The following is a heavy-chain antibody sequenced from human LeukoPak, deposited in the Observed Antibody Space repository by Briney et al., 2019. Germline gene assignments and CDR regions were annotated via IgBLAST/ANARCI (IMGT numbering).Heavy chain of an antibody. J-gene: IGHJ6*02. CDR2: IYYSGST. CDR1: GGSISSSSYY. V-gene: IGHV4-39*01. D-gene: IGHD2-21*01. Sequence: PSETLSLTCTVSGGSISSSSYYWGWIRQPPGKGLEWIGSIYYSGSTYYNPSLKSRVTISVDTSKNQFSLKLSSVTAADTAVYYCARHHHYRGGEWTRLIDDYYYYGMDVWGQGTTVTVFS. CDR3: ARHHHYRGGEWTRLIDDYYYYGMDV.